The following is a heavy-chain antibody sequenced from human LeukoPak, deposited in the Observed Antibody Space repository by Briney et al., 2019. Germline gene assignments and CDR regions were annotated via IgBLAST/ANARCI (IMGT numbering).Heavy chain of an antibody. J-gene: IGHJ4*02. Sequence: SETLSLTCTVSGGSISSGSYYWSWIRQPAGKGLEWIGRIYTSGSTNYNPSLKSRVTISVDTSKNQFSLKLSSVTAADTAVYYCARLPAAKLTIDYWGQGTLVTVSS. CDR2: IYTSGST. CDR3: ARLPAAKLTIDY. D-gene: IGHD2-2*01. V-gene: IGHV4-61*02. CDR1: GGSISSGSYY.